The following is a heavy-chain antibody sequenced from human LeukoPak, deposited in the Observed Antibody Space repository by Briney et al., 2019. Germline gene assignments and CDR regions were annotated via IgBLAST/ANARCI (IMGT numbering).Heavy chain of an antibody. J-gene: IGHJ4*02. D-gene: IGHD2-15*01. CDR3: ARSILHSGGSCCWYYFDY. V-gene: IGHV4-59*11. Sequence: SETLSLTRTVSGGSINNHYWSWIRQPPGKGPEWIGYIYYSGSTNYNPSLKSRVTISVDTSKNQFSLKLSSMTAADTAVYYCARSILHSGGSCCWYYFDYWGQGTLATVSS. CDR1: GGSINNHY. CDR2: IYYSGST.